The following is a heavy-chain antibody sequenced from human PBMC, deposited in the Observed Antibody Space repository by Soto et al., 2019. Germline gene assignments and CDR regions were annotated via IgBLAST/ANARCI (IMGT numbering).Heavy chain of an antibody. J-gene: IGHJ5*02. CDR1: GCSMSSYY. V-gene: IGHV4-59*01. CDR3: VIGISARQQGHTWIDP. Sequence: PSETLSLTCTVSGCSMSSYYWSWIRQSPGKGLEWIGYIFYSGSTNYNPSLQSRVTISLDTPNNQFSLKLHSLTAADTAVYYCVIGISARQQGHTWIDPWGQGALVTVS. D-gene: IGHD6-6*01. CDR2: IFYSGST.